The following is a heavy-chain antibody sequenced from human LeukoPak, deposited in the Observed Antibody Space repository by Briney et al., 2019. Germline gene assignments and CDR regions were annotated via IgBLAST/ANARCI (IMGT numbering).Heavy chain of an antibody. CDR1: GFTFSTYS. J-gene: IGHJ4*02. Sequence: PGGSLRLSCEASGFTFSTYSMTWVRQAPGQGLEWVSSISSGSSDISYADSVKGRFTISRDNAKYSLYLQVNSLRAEDTAVYYCARLTGVVNAFDYWGQGTLVTVSS. CDR2: ISSGSSDI. CDR3: ARLTGVVNAFDY. V-gene: IGHV3-21*01. D-gene: IGHD5-18*01.